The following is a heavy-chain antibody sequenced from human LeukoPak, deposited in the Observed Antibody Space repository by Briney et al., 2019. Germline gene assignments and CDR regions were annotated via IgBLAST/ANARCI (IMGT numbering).Heavy chain of an antibody. V-gene: IGHV1-2*02. CDR1: GYTFTSYG. J-gene: IGHJ4*02. D-gene: IGHD3-10*01. Sequence: ASVKVSCKASGYTFTSYGISWVRQAPGQGLEWMGWINPNTGGTNYAQMFQGRVTMTRDTSISTAYMELSRLRSDDTAVYYCAKEMVRGVMPAPPQYYFDYWGQGTLVTVSS. CDR2: INPNTGGT. CDR3: AKEMVRGVMPAPPQYYFDY.